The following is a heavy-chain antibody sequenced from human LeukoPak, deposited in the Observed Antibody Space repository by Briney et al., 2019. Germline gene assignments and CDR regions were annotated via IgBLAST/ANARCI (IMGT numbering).Heavy chain of an antibody. CDR1: GGSFSGYY. D-gene: IGHD5-18*01. J-gene: IGHJ4*02. CDR2: INHSGST. CDR3: ASGYSYGQKLDY. V-gene: IGHV4-34*01. Sequence: SETLSLTCAVYGGSFSGYYWSGLRQPPGKGLEWIGEINHSGSTNYNPSLKSRVTISVDTSKNQFSLKLSSVPAADTAVYYCASGYSYGQKLDYWGQGTLVTVSS.